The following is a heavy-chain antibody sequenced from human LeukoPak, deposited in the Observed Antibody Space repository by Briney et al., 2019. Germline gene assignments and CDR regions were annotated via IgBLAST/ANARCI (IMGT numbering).Heavy chain of an antibody. D-gene: IGHD6-13*01. J-gene: IGHJ6*02. CDR1: GFTFSSYS. CDR2: ISSSSSYI. CDR3: ARDFLGSSWYVRYYYYGMDV. V-gene: IGHV3-21*01. Sequence: GGSLRLSCAASGFTFSSYSMNWVRQAPGKGLEWVSSISSSSSYIYYADSVKGRFTISRDNAKNSLYLQMNSLRAEDTAVYYCARDFLGSSWYVRYYYYGMDVWGQGTTVTVSS.